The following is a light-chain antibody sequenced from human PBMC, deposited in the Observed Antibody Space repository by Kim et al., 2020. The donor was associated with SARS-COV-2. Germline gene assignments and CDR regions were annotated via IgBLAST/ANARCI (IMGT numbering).Light chain of an antibody. CDR2: DAS. J-gene: IGKJ4*01. Sequence: EIVLTQSPATLSLSPGERATLSCRASQSVSIYLAWYQQKPGQAPRLLIYDASHRATGIPARFTGSGSGTDFSLTITSLEPEDFAVYYCQQRNIWPLTFGGGTKLEI. CDR1: QSVSIY. CDR3: QQRNIWPLT. V-gene: IGKV3-11*01.